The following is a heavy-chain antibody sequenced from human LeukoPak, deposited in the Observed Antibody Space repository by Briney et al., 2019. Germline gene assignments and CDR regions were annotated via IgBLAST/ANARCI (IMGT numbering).Heavy chain of an antibody. V-gene: IGHV3-23*01. CDR1: GFTFSNSA. D-gene: IGHD4-23*01. CDR3: ATDPLRWDNYNGVDV. CDR2: ISDSGGKT. J-gene: IGHJ6*02. Sequence: GASLRLSCAASGFTFSNSAMTWVRQAPGKGLEWVSTISDSGGKTYYPDPMKGRFTVSRDNSKNTLYLQMASLRADDTAVYYCATDPLRWDNYNGVDVWGLGTTVTVSS.